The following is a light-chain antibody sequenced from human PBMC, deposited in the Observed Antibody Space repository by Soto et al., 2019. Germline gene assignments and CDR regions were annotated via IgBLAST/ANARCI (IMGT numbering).Light chain of an antibody. Sequence: EIVMRQSPATLSVSLGGSATLSCRASQSVSGYIGWYQQKPGQPPRILIYADSNRATGIPARFSGSGSGTDFTLTISSLEPEDFSVYYCQQRYNSPITFGQGTRLEI. CDR1: QSVSGY. CDR3: QQRYNSPIT. CDR2: ADS. V-gene: IGKV3-11*01. J-gene: IGKJ5*01.